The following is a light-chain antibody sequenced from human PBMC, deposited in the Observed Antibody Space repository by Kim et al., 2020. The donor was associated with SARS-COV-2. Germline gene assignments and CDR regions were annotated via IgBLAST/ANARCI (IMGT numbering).Light chain of an antibody. Sequence: QSALTQPASVSGSPGQSITISCTGTSSDVGGYDSVSWYQQHPGKAPKLMIYDVNKRPSGVSNRFSGSKSGNTASLSISGLQAEDEADYYCSSYTRSTTWVFGGGTKVTVL. CDR2: DVN. V-gene: IGLV2-14*01. J-gene: IGLJ3*02. CDR1: SSDVGGYDS. CDR3: SSYTRSTTWV.